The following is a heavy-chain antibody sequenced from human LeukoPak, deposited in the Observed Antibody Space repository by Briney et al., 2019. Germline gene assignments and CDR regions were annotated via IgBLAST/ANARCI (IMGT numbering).Heavy chain of an antibody. V-gene: IGHV4-39*07. CDR2: IYYSGST. CDR1: GGSISSSSYY. J-gene: IGHJ4*02. CDR3: ASADYDSGGEWDY. Sequence: SETLSLTCTVSGGSISSSSYYWGWIRQPPGKGLEWIGSIYYSGSTYYNPSLKSRVTISVDTSKNQFSLKLSSVTAADTAVYYCASADYDSGGEWDYWGQGTLVTVSS. D-gene: IGHD3-22*01.